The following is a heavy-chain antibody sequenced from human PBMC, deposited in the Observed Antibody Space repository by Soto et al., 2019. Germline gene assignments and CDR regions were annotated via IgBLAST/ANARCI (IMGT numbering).Heavy chain of an antibody. Sequence: PSETLSLTCTVSGRSLSSGDYYWGWIRQPPGKGLEWIGYIYYSGSTYYNPSLKSRVTISVDTSKNQFSLKLSSVTAADTAVYYCSRDGDYYDSSGYYWRYFDYWGQGTLVTVSS. J-gene: IGHJ4*02. CDR2: IYYSGST. D-gene: IGHD3-22*01. CDR1: GRSLSSGDYY. CDR3: SRDGDYYDSSGYYWRYFDY. V-gene: IGHV4-30-4*01.